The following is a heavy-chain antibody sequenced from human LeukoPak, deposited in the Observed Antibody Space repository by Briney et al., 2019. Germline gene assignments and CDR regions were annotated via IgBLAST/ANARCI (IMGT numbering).Heavy chain of an antibody. CDR3: ARGITIFGVVIEDVLDY. CDR2: ISSSGSTI. J-gene: IGHJ4*02. CDR1: GFTFSSYE. V-gene: IGHV3-48*03. D-gene: IGHD3-3*01. Sequence: GGSLRLSCAASGFTFSSYEMNWVRQAPGKGLEWVSYISSSGSTIYYADSVKGRFTISRDNAKNSLYLQMNSLRAEDTAVYYCARGITIFGVVIEDVLDYWGQGTLVTVSP.